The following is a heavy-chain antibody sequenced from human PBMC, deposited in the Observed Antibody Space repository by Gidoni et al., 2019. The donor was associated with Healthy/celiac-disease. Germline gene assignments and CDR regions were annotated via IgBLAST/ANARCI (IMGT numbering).Heavy chain of an antibody. CDR2: INPNSGGT. Sequence: QVQLVQSGAEVKKPGASVKVSCKASGYTFTGYYMHWMRQAPGQGLEWMGWINPNSGGTNYAQKFQGRVTMTRDTSISTAYMELSRLRSDDTAVYYCATRQVGATTVGGYYFDYWGQGTLVTVSS. V-gene: IGHV1-2*02. J-gene: IGHJ4*02. CDR3: ATRQVGATTVGGYYFDY. D-gene: IGHD1-26*01. CDR1: GYTFTGYY.